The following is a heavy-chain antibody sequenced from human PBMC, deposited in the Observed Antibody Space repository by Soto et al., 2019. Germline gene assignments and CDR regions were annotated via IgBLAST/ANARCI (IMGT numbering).Heavy chain of an antibody. Sequence: LILSCAASGXTFKNYGMNWVRHAPFKKLYWVSYIGIGSSTKYYADSVKGRFTISRDNAKNSLYLQMNSLRAEDTAVYYCARDQLYYNDISGRPLNAFDVWGQGTMVTVSS. CDR1: GXTFKNYG. V-gene: IGHV3-48*01. CDR2: IGIGSSTK. J-gene: IGHJ3*01. CDR3: ARDQLYYNDISGRPLNAFDV. D-gene: IGHD3-22*01.